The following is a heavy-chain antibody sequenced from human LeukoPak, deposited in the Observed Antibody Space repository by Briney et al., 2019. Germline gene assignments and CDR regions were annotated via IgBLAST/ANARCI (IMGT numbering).Heavy chain of an antibody. D-gene: IGHD6-19*01. J-gene: IGHJ5*02. V-gene: IGHV4-39*07. CDR2: IYYSGST. Sequence: SETLSLTCTVSGGSISSSSYYWGWIRQPPGKGLEWIGSIYYSGSTYYNPSLKSRVTISVDTSKNQFSLKLSSVTAADTAVYYCARGAVAGTDYNWFDPWGQGTLVTVSS. CDR1: GGSISSSSYY. CDR3: ARGAVAGTDYNWFDP.